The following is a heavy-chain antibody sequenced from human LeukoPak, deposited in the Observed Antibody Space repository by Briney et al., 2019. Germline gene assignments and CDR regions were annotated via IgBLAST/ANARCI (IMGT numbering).Heavy chain of an antibody. CDR3: TTDYGEYCSGTTCYKGS. CDR1: GISFSNAW. Sequence: PGGSLRLSCTASGISFSNAWMGWVRQAPGRGLEWVGRIKGKTDGETTDYAAPVKGTFTISRDDSKNTVYLQMNSLKTEDTAVYYCTTDYGEYCSGTTCYKGSWGQGTLVTVSS. V-gene: IGHV3-15*01. CDR2: IKGKTDGETT. J-gene: IGHJ5*02. D-gene: IGHD2-2*02.